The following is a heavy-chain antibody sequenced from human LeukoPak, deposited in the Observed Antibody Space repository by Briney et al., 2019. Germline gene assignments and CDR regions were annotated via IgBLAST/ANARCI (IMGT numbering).Heavy chain of an antibody. V-gene: IGHV4-31*03. J-gene: IGHJ5*02. D-gene: IGHD2-21*02. CDR3: ARAAAIRGWFDP. Sequence: PSEALSLTCTVSGGSISSGGYYWSWIRQHPGKGLEWIGYIYYSGSTYYNPSLKSRVTISVDTSKNQFSLKLSSVTAADTAVYYCARAAAIRGWFDPWGQGTLVTVSS. CDR2: IYYSGST. CDR1: GGSISSGGYY.